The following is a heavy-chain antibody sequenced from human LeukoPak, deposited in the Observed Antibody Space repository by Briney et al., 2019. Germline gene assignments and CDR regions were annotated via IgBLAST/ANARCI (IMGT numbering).Heavy chain of an antibody. CDR1: GGSISRGDYY. CDR3: ARGDGGSYLNPFDY. D-gene: IGHD1-26*01. V-gene: IGHV4-30-4*01. Sequence: SEPLSLTCTVSGGSISRGDYYWSWIRQPQGKGLEWFGYIYYSGSTYYNPSLKSRVTISVDTSKYQFSLKLSSVTAADTAVYYCARGDGGSYLNPFDYWGQGTLVTVSS. CDR2: IYYSGST. J-gene: IGHJ4*02.